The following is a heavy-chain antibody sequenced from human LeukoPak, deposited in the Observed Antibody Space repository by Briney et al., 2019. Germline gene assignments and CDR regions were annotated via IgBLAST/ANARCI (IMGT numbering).Heavy chain of an antibody. CDR2: IYYSGST. J-gene: IGHJ5*02. Sequence: SETLSLTCAVYGGSFSGYYWSWIRQPPGKGLEWIGYIYYSGSTNYNPSLKSRVTISVDTSKKQFSLKLSSVTAADTAVYYCARGYGLLGWFDPWGQGTLVTVSS. V-gene: IGHV4-59*01. D-gene: IGHD5-18*01. CDR3: ARGYGLLGWFDP. CDR1: GGSFSGYY.